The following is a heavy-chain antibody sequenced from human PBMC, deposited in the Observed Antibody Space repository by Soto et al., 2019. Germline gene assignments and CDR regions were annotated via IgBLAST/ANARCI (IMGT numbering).Heavy chain of an antibody. CDR3: AKNNGWDGKSDAFDI. V-gene: IGHV3-23*01. D-gene: IGHD6-19*01. J-gene: IGHJ3*02. CDR1: GFSFSSFA. CDR2: ISGSGGHT. Sequence: EVQLLESGGGLVQPGGSLRLSCAASGFSFSSFALTWVRQAPGKGLEWVSAISGSGGHTYYADSVTGRFTISRDNSNNTLYLQMNSLRAEDTALYYCAKNNGWDGKSDAFDIWDQGTMVTVSS.